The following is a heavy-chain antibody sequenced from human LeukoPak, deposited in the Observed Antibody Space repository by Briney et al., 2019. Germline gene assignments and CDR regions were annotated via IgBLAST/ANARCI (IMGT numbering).Heavy chain of an antibody. V-gene: IGHV3-48*01. J-gene: IGHJ4*02. D-gene: IGHD2-2*02. CDR3: AGDFLEDTQ. CDR2: ISSSSTII. Sequence: RSGGSLRLSCAASGFTFSHYKMNWVRQAPGKGLEWVAYISSSSTIIYYADSVKGRFTVSRDNAKSSLYLQMNSLRAEDTALYYCAGDFLEDTQWGQGTLVTVSS. CDR1: GFTFSHYK.